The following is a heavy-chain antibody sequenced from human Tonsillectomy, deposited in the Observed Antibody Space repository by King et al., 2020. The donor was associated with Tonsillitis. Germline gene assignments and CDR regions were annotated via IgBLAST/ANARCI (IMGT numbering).Heavy chain of an antibody. CDR2: IIPSFGPA. Sequence: QLVQSGAEVKKPGSSVKVSCKTSGGTFSSYAFSWVRQAPGQGLEWMGGIIPSFGPAIYAKNFQGRVTIIVDKSTSTTYMELSSLRSEDTAVYYCAREIGDWGDYWGQGTLVTVSS. V-gene: IGHV1-69*06. CDR3: AREIGDWGDY. CDR1: GGTFSSYA. J-gene: IGHJ4*02. D-gene: IGHD7-27*01.